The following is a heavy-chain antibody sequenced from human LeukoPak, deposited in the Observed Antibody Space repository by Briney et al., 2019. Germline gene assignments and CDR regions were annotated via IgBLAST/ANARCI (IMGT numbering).Heavy chain of an antibody. CDR3: AKGTITMIVVIPLDY. J-gene: IGHJ4*02. Sequence: PGGSLRLSCAASGFTVSYTYVSWVRQAPGKGLEWVSAISGSGGSTYYADSVKGRFTISRDNSKNTLYLQMNSLRAEDTAVYYCAKGTITMIVVIPLDYWGQGTLVTVSS. D-gene: IGHD3-22*01. V-gene: IGHV3-23*01. CDR1: GFTVSYTY. CDR2: ISGSGGST.